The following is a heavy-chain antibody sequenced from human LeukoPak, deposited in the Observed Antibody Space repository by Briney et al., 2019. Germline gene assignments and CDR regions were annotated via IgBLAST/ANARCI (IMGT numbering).Heavy chain of an antibody. CDR2: ISSSSSYI. D-gene: IGHD3-3*01. CDR1: GFTISSYS. CDR3: ARAKDNTIFGVVIPY. J-gene: IGHJ4*02. V-gene: IGHV3-21*01. Sequence: PGGSLRLSCAASGFTISSYSMNWVRQAPGKVLEWVSSISSSSSYIYYADSVKGRFTISRDNAKNSLCLQMNSLRAEDTAVYYCARAKDNTIFGVVIPYWGQGTLVTVSS.